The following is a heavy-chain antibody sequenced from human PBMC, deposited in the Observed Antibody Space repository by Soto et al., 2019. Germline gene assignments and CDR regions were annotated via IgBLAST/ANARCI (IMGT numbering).Heavy chain of an antibody. V-gene: IGHV4-59*01. CDR1: GGSISSYY. CDR3: ARIYSNYDDRIQSYYYMDV. Sequence: SETLSLTCTVSGGSISSYYWSWIRQPPGKGLEWIGYIYYSGSTNYNPSLKSRVTISVDTSKNQFSLKLSSVTAADTAVYYCARIYSNYDDRIQSYYYMDVWGKGTTVTVSS. J-gene: IGHJ6*03. CDR2: IYYSGST. D-gene: IGHD4-4*01.